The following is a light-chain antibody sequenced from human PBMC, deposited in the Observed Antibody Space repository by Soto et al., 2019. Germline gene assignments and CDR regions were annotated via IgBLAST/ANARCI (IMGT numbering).Light chain of an antibody. CDR2: DAS. J-gene: IGKJ1*01. V-gene: IGKV1-5*01. Sequence: DIQMTQSPSTLSASVGDRVTITCRASQSISYRLAWYQQKPGKAPKLLIYDASSLESGVPSTFSGSGSGTEFTLTITSLQPDDFATYYCQQYNSYSWTFGQGPKVEIK. CDR1: QSISYR. CDR3: QQYNSYSWT.